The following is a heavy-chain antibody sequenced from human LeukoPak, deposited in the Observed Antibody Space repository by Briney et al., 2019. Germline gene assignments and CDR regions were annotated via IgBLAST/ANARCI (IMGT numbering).Heavy chain of an antibody. CDR3: ARGPQDIDSSHPIYYFDY. CDR1: GYTFTGYY. Sequence: ASVKVSCKASGYTFTGYYMHWVRQAPGQGLEWMGWINPNSGGTNCALKFQGRVTMTRDTSISTAYMELSRLRSDDTAVYYCARGPQDIDSSHPIYYFDYWGQGTLVTVSS. V-gene: IGHV1-2*02. D-gene: IGHD2-15*01. CDR2: INPNSGGT. J-gene: IGHJ4*02.